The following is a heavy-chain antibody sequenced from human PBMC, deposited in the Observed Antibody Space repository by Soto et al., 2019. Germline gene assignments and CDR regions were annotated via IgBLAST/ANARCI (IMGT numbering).Heavy chain of an antibody. Sequence: SETLSLTCTVSGGSVLSVAHYWTWIRQRPGKGLEWIGKIFFSGDTHYNPALKSRLFFSIDTANNQFSLKLTSVTPADTAIYDCARDKYGGMLACWGTGTVVTVAS. CDR2: IFFSGDT. CDR3: ARDKYGGMLAC. V-gene: IGHV4-31*03. J-gene: IGHJ4*02. D-gene: IGHD2-15*01. CDR1: GGSVLSVAHY.